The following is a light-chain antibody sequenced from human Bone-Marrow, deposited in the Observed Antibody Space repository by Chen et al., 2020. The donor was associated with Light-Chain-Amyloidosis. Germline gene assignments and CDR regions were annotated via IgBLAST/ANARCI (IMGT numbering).Light chain of an antibody. V-gene: IGLV3-19*01. Sequence: SSELTQDPAVSVALGQTVRITCQGASLRSYYASWYQQKPGQAPVLVIYGKNNRPSGIPDRFSGSSSGNIASLTITGAQAEDEADYYCNSRDSSGNHLVFGGGTKRTVL. J-gene: IGLJ3*02. CDR2: GKN. CDR1: SLRSYY. CDR3: NSRDSSGNHLV.